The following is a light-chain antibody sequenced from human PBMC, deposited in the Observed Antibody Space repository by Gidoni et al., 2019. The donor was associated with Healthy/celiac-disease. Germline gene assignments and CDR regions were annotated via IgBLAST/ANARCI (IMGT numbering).Light chain of an antibody. Sequence: QSVLTQPPSVPGAPGQRVPIPCTGRSSNIGAGYDVPWYQQLPGTAPKLLIYGNSNRPSGVPDRFSGSKSGTSASLAITGLQAEDEADYYCQSYDSSLSSGVVFGGGTKLTVL. V-gene: IGLV1-40*01. CDR2: GNS. CDR1: SSNIGAGYD. J-gene: IGLJ2*01. CDR3: QSYDSSLSSGVV.